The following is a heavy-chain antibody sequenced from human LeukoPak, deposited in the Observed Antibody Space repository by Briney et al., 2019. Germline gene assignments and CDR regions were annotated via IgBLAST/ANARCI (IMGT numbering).Heavy chain of an antibody. CDR2: INHSGST. Sequence: PSETLSLTCAVYGGSFSGYYWSWIRQPPGKGLEWIGEINHSGSTNYNPSLKSRVTISVDTSKNQFSLKLSSVTAADTAVYYCARDLSHSGWYQEGYWGQGTLVAVSP. D-gene: IGHD6-19*01. CDR3: ARDLSHSGWYQEGY. CDR1: GGSFSGYY. J-gene: IGHJ4*02. V-gene: IGHV4-34*01.